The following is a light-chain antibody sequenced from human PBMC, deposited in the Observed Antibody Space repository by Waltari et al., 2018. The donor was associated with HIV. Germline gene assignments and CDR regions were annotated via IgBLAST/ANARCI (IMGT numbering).Light chain of an antibody. J-gene: IGKJ3*01. V-gene: IGKV1-6*02. CDR3: LQDYKYPFT. CDR1: QDIKNE. Sequence: AIQMTQSPSPLSASVGDSVTITCRSSQDIKNELGWYQQKPGKAPNLLIYAADSLQSGVTSRFSGRGSGTNFTLTISSLQPEDLATYYCLQDYKYPFTFGPGTKVGIK. CDR2: AAD.